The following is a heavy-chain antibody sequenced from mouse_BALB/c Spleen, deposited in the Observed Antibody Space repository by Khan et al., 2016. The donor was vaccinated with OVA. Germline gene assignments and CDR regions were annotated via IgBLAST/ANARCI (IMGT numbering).Heavy chain of an antibody. V-gene: IGHV5-12-1*01. CDR1: GFAFSRYD. CDR3: ARHQATMLTTSWYFDV. J-gene: IGHJ1*01. Sequence: EVQLQESGGGLMKPGGSLKLSCVAYGFAFSRYDLSWVGQTPEKRPHSVACISSGRFNTYYFFTMQGRFTLSRVNANSPLYLQMSSVQSQGTAMYYGARHQATMLTTSWYFDVWGAGATVTVSS. D-gene: IGHD2-2*01. CDR2: ISSGRFNT.